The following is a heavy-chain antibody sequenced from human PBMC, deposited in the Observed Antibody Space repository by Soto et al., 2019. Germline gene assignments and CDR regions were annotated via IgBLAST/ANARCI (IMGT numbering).Heavy chain of an antibody. CDR3: AKLGAGGSCCLIDY. CDR2: ISYDGSEK. J-gene: IGHJ4*02. Sequence: PGGSLRLSCAVSGFTFSSYGMHWVRQAPVKGLEWVAVISYDGSEKYYADSVKGRFTISRDNSKNTLYLQMNSLRAEDTAVFYCAKLGAGGSCCLIDYWGQGTLVTVSS. V-gene: IGHV3-30*18. D-gene: IGHD2-15*01. CDR1: GFTFSSYG.